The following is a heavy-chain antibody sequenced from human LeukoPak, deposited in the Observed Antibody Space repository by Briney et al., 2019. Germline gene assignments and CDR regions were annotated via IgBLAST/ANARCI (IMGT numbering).Heavy chain of an antibody. D-gene: IGHD2-21*02. CDR2: MNPNSGNT. J-gene: IGHJ4*02. Sequence: ASVKVSCKVSGYTLTELSMHWVRQATGQGLEWMGWMNPNSGNTGYAQKFQGRVTMTRDNSITTAYMDLSSLRSEDTAVYFCARVRPCGGDCYYTDYWGQGTLVTVSS. CDR3: ARVRPCGGDCYYTDY. V-gene: IGHV1-8*01. CDR1: GYTLTELS.